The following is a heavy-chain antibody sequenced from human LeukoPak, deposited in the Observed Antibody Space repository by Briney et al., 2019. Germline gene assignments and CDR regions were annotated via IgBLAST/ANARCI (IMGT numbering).Heavy chain of an antibody. CDR2: ISISSSYI. CDR3: ARDAQLRYFDWLPNDAFDI. Sequence: GGFLRLSCAASGFTFSSYSMTWVRQAPGKGLEWVSSISISSSYIYYADSVKGRFTISRDNAKNSLYLQMNSLRAEDTAVYYCARDAQLRYFDWLPNDAFDIWGQGTMVTVSS. CDR1: GFTFSSYS. V-gene: IGHV3-21*01. D-gene: IGHD3-9*01. J-gene: IGHJ3*02.